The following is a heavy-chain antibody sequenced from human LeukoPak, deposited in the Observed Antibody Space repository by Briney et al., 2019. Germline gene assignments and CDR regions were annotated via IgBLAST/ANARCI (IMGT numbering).Heavy chain of an antibody. CDR1: GGSFSGHY. CDR3: ARLPGYCSSTSCYTSPYYYYYYMDV. CDR2: INHSGST. V-gene: IGHV4-34*01. J-gene: IGHJ6*03. D-gene: IGHD2-2*02. Sequence: PSETLSLTCAVYGGSFSGHYWSWIRRPPGKGLEWIGEINHSGSTNYNPSLKSRVTISVDTSKNQFSLKLSSVTAADTAVYYCARLPGYCSSTSCYTSPYYYYYYMDVWGKGTTVTVSS.